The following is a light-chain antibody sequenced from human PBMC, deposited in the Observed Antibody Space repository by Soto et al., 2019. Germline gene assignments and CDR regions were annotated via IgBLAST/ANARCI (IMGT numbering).Light chain of an antibody. V-gene: IGLV2-11*01. CDR3: FSYTANDNWV. J-gene: IGLJ3*02. Sequence: QSALTQPHSVSGSPGQSVTISCTGTNSDVGRYNSVSWYQQLPGKAPKIIISAVRQRPSGVPDCFSGSKSGNTASLTISGLQADDEADYFCFSYTANDNWVFGGGTKLTVL. CDR1: NSDVGRYNS. CDR2: AVR.